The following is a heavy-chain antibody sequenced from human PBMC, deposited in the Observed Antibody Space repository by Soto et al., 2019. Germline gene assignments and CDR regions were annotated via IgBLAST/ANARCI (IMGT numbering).Heavy chain of an antibody. CDR2: INHSGST. D-gene: IGHD5-18*01. Sequence: SETLSLTCAVYGGSFSGYYLSWIRQPPGKGLEWIGEINHSGSTNYNPSLKSRVTISVDTSENQFSLKLSSVTAADTAVYYCAREGFSSYGPLTYWGQGTLVTVYS. CDR1: GGSFSGYY. CDR3: AREGFSSYGPLTY. J-gene: IGHJ4*02. V-gene: IGHV4-34*01.